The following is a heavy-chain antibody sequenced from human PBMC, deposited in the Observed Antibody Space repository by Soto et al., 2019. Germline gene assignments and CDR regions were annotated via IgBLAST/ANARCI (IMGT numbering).Heavy chain of an antibody. J-gene: IGHJ6*03. CDR3: ATDYGDLVRGGSKGYYYYYMDV. CDR1: GYTLTELS. D-gene: IGHD3-10*01. V-gene: IGHV1-24*01. CDR2: FDPEDGET. Sequence: ASVKVSCKVSGYTLTELSMHWVRQAPGKGLEWMGGFDPEDGETIYAQKFQGRVTMTEDTSTDTAYMELSSLRSEDTAVYYCATDYGDLVRGGSKGYYYYYMDVWGKGTTVTVSS.